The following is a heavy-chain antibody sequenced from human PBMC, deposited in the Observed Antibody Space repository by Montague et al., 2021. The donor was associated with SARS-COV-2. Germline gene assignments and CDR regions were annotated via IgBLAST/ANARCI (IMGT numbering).Heavy chain of an antibody. V-gene: IGHV3-11*06. D-gene: IGHD3-10*01. CDR2: ISSSSSYT. J-gene: IGHJ3*02. CDR1: GFTFSDYY. Sequence: SLRLSCAASGFTFSDYYMSWIRQAPGKGLEWVSCISSSSSYTNYADSVKGRFTISRDNSKNTPYLQMNSLRAEDTAVYYCARAAQKQYVLLWFGELLHDAFDIWGQGTMVTVSS. CDR3: ARAAQKQYVLLWFGELLHDAFDI.